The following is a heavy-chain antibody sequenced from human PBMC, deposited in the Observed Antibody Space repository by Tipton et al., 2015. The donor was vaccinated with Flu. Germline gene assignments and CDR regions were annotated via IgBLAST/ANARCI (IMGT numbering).Heavy chain of an antibody. Sequence: SLRLSCAASGFTFSSYWMTWVRQAPGKGQEWVANIKQDGSEKYYVDSVKGRFTISRDNAKNSLYLQMNSLRAEDTAVYYCARDVGWLRADYWGQGTLVTVSS. D-gene: IGHD6-19*01. CDR3: ARDVGWLRADY. J-gene: IGHJ4*02. V-gene: IGHV3-7*01. CDR1: GFTFSSYW. CDR2: IKQDGSEK.